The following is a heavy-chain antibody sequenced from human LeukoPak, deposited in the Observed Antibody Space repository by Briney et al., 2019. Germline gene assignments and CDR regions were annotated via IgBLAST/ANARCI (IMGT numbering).Heavy chain of an antibody. CDR1: GFTFTSYW. D-gene: IGHD6-19*01. V-gene: IGHV3-7*01. J-gene: IGHJ4*02. CDR2: INHAGSEK. Sequence: GGSLRLSCAASGFTFTSYWMSWVRQAPGKGLEWVANINHAGSEKFYVDSVKGRFTISRDNAKNSLYLQMNSLRAEDTAVYYCAKDSGWYTHDCWGQGTLVTVSS. CDR3: AKDSGWYTHDC.